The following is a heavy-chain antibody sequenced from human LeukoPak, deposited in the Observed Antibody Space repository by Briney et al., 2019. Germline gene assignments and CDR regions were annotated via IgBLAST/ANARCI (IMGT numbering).Heavy chain of an antibody. D-gene: IGHD3-22*01. CDR3: ARDPGYDSSRYY. Sequence: GGSLRLSCAASGFTFSSYNINWVRQAPGKGLEWVSYISSSGSTIYYADSVKGRFTISRDNSKNTLYLQMNSLRAEDTAVYYCARDPGYDSSRYYWGQGTLVTVSS. CDR1: GFTFSSYN. CDR2: ISSSGSTI. J-gene: IGHJ4*02. V-gene: IGHV3-48*01.